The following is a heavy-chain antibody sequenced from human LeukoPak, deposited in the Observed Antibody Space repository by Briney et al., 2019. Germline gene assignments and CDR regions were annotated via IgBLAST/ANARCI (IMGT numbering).Heavy chain of an antibody. Sequence: GGSLRLSCAASTFTFSGYSMNWVRQAPGKGLEWVSYISESTSHIYYADSVKGRFTISRDNAKNSLYLQMDSLRAEDTAIYYCARDRAVKARIGGMDVWGQGTTVIVSS. CDR1: TFTFSGYS. V-gene: IGHV3-21*06. CDR2: ISESTSHI. J-gene: IGHJ6*02. CDR3: ARDRAVKARIGGMDV. D-gene: IGHD5-12*01.